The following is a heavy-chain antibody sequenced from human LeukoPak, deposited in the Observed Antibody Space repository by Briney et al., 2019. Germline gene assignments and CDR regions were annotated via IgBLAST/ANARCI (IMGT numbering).Heavy chain of an antibody. CDR1: GGSISSYY. CDR3: ARGKKYYDFWSGYSDDAFDI. J-gene: IGHJ3*02. V-gene: IGHV4-59*08. Sequence: SETLSLTCTVSGGSISSYYWSWIRQPPGKGLEWIGYIYYSGSTNYNPSLKSRVTISVDTSKNQFSLKLSSVTAADTAVYYCARGKKYYDFWSGYSDDAFDIWGQGTMVTVSS. D-gene: IGHD3-3*01. CDR2: IYYSGST.